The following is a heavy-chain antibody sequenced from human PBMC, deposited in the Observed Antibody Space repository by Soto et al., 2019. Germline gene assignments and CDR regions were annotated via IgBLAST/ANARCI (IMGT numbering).Heavy chain of an antibody. V-gene: IGHV1-69*06. D-gene: IGHD1-26*01. CDR2: IVPIFGSA. J-gene: IGHJ6*02. CDR3: ARAWGALVDPVGRDYNDMGV. Sequence: QGQLVQSGAEVRKPGSSVKVSCKVSGGNFNTYPISWVRQAPGQGLEWMGGIVPIFGSAVYAQKFQGRVTISADKPTSTDYMELSSLRSVDTAVYFCARAWGALVDPVGRDYNDMGVWGQGTTVTVSS. CDR1: GGNFNTYP.